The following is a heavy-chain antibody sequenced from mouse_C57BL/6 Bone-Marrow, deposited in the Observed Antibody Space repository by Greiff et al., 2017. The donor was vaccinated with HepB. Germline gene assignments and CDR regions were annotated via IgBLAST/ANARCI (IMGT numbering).Heavy chain of an antibody. J-gene: IGHJ1*03. CDR1: GFTFSDYG. CDR3: ARQGTTVVTYWYFDV. Sequence: EVMLVESGGGLVQPGGSLKLSCAASGFTFSDYGMAWVRQAPRKGPEWVAFISNLAYSIYYADTVTGRITISRENAKNTLYLEMSSLRSEDTAMYYCARQGTTVVTYWYFDVWGTGTTVTVSS. V-gene: IGHV5-15*01. CDR2: ISNLAYSI. D-gene: IGHD1-1*01.